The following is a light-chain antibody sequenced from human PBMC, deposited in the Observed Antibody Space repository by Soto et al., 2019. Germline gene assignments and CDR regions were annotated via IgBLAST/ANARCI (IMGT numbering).Light chain of an antibody. Sequence: EVVLTQSPATLSLSPGERATLSCRASQSMSNYLAWYQHKPGQAPRLLIYDASNRATGIPARFTGSGFGTDFTLTISSLEPEDFAVYYCQQRSEWPPLTFGGGTKVEIK. CDR1: QSMSNY. J-gene: IGKJ4*01. V-gene: IGKV3-11*01. CDR3: QQRSEWPPLT. CDR2: DAS.